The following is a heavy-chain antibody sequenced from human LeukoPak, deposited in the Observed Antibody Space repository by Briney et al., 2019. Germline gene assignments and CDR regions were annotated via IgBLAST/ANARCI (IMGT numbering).Heavy chain of an antibody. J-gene: IGHJ4*02. CDR1: GGSISDYY. Sequence: SETLSLTCTVSGGSISDYYWSWIRQPPGKGLEWIGYMYYSGSTNYNPSLKSRATISIDTSKNQLSLKLSSVTAADTAVYYCARDSGTYYYDSSGFDGFDSWGQGTPVTVSS. CDR2: MYYSGST. V-gene: IGHV4-59*01. D-gene: IGHD3-22*01. CDR3: ARDSGTYYYDSSGFDGFDS.